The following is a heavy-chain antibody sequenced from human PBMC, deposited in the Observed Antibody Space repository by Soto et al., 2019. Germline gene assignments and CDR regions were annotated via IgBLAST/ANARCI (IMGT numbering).Heavy chain of an antibody. CDR3: AKDSLKVFRFLEWLLSHSFDY. V-gene: IGHV3-23*01. Sequence: PGGSLTLSCAASGFTFSSYAMSWVRQAPGKGLEWVSAISCSGGSTYYPDSVKGRFTISRNNSKNTLDLPMNSLRTEDTAVYYCAKDSLKVFRFLEWLLSHSFDYWGQGTLVTVSS. CDR2: ISCSGGST. D-gene: IGHD3-3*01. CDR1: GFTFSSYA. J-gene: IGHJ4*02.